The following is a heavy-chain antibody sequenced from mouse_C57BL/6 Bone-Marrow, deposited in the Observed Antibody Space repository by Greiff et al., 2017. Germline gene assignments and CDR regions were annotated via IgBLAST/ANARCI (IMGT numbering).Heavy chain of an antibody. J-gene: IGHJ4*01. CDR2: IDPEDGET. CDR3: ASPRQLRLLTMDY. V-gene: IGHV14-2*01. D-gene: IGHD3-2*02. CDR1: GFNIKDYY. Sequence: EVQVVESGAELVKPGASVKLSCTASGFNIKDYYMHWVKQRTEQGLEWIGRIDPEDGETKYAPKFQGKGTITAEPSSNTAYLQLSSLTSEDTAVYYCASPRQLRLLTMDYWGQGTSVTVSS.